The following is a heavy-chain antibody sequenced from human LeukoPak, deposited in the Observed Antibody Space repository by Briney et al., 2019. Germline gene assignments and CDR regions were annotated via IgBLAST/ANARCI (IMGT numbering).Heavy chain of an antibody. Sequence: GGSLRLSCAASGFTFSSYWMSWVRQAPGKGLEWVSAISGSGGSTYYADSVKGRFTISRDNSKNTLYLQMNSLRAEDTAVYYCAKRYSSSWYRDDAFDIWGQGTMVTVSS. CDR3: AKRYSSSWYRDDAFDI. CDR2: ISGSGGST. V-gene: IGHV3-23*01. D-gene: IGHD6-13*01. J-gene: IGHJ3*02. CDR1: GFTFSSYW.